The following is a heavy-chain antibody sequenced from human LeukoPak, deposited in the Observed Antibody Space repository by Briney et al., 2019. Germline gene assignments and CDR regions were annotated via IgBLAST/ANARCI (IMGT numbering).Heavy chain of an antibody. V-gene: IGHV4-39*07. CDR2: IYYSGST. Sequence: SETLSPTCTVSGGSISSSSYYWGWIRQPPGKGLEWIGSIYYSGSTYYNPSLKSRVTISVDTSKNQFSLKLSSVTAADTAVYYCARRSPSMYGSGSFDYWGQGTLVTVSS. CDR3: ARRSPSMYGSGSFDY. CDR1: GGSISSSSYY. D-gene: IGHD3-10*01. J-gene: IGHJ4*02.